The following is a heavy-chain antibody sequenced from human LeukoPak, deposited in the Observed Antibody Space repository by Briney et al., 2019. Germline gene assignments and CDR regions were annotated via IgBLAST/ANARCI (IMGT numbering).Heavy chain of an antibody. D-gene: IGHD4-17*01. J-gene: IGHJ4*02. Sequence: SETLSLTCTVSGGSISSGGYYWSWIRQHPGKGLEWIGYIYYSGSTYYNPSLKGRVTISVDTSKNQFSLKLSSVTAADTAVYYCARVVYGDYTEALDYWGQGTLVTVSS. V-gene: IGHV4-31*03. CDR3: ARVVYGDYTEALDY. CDR2: IYYSGST. CDR1: GGSISSGGYY.